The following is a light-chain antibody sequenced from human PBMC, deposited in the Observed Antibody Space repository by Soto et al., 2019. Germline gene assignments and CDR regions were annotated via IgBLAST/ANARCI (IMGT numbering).Light chain of an antibody. CDR1: QSISSW. V-gene: IGKV1-5*03. CDR3: QQYNSYLWT. CDR2: KAS. J-gene: IGKJ1*01. Sequence: DIPVTPSPSTLSASLRERATITCRASQSISSWLAWYQQKPGKAPKLLIYKASSLESGVPSRFSGSGSGTEFTLTISSLQPDDFATYYCQQYNSYLWTFGQGTKVDI.